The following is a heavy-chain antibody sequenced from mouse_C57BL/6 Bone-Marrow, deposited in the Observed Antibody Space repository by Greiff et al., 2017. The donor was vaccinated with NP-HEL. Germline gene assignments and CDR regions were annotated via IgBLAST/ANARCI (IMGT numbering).Heavy chain of an antibody. CDR3: VSLPYGGFAY. D-gene: IGHD1-1*02. V-gene: IGHV10-1*01. Sequence: GGGLVQPKGSLKLSCAAPGFSFHTYAMNRVPQAPGKGLAWVARIRSKSNNYATYYADSVKARFTISRDDSESMLYLQVHSLNTGDTAKYSCVSLPYGGFAYWGQGTLVTVSA. CDR1: GFSFHTYA. J-gene: IGHJ3*01. CDR2: IRSKSNNYAT.